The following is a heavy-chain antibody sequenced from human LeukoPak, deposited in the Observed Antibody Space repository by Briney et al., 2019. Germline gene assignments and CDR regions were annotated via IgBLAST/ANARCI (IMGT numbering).Heavy chain of an antibody. CDR3: ARGDGERDWFDP. D-gene: IGHD3-10*01. Sequence: ASVKVSCKASGYTFTSYGISWVRQAPGQGLEWMGWISAYSGATNYVQKFQGRVTMTRDTSISTAYMELSRLRSDDTAVYFCARGDGERDWFDPWGQGTLVIVSS. CDR2: ISAYSGAT. CDR1: GYTFTSYG. V-gene: IGHV1-18*01. J-gene: IGHJ5*02.